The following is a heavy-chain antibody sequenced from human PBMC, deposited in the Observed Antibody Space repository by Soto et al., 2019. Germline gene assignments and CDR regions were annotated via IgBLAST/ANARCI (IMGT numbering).Heavy chain of an antibody. V-gene: IGHV3-74*01. Sequence: VQLVESGGGLVQPGGSLRLSCAASELTLYNYWMHWVRQAPGKGLVWVSRVNSDGSTTNYADSVKGRFTISRANARSMVFLQMKDLGVEESAVYYCARGLWGYYGIDVWGQGTTVTV. CDR2: VNSDGSTT. CDR1: ELTLYNYW. J-gene: IGHJ6*02. CDR3: ARGLWGYYGIDV. D-gene: IGHD7-27*01.